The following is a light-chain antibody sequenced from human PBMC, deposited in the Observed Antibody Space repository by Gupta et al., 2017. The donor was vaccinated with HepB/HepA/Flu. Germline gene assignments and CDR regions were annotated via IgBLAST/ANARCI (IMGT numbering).Light chain of an antibody. CDR3: QTWGTGIHVV. CDR1: SGHNNYA. V-gene: IGLV4-69*01. J-gene: IGLJ2*01. Sequence: QLVLTQSPSASASLGASVKLTCTLDSGHNNYAIAWHQQQPQKGPRYLMQINSDGSHGRGDGIPDRFSGSSSGAERYLTISSLQSDDEADYNCQTWGTGIHVVFGGGTKLTVL. CDR2: INSDGSH.